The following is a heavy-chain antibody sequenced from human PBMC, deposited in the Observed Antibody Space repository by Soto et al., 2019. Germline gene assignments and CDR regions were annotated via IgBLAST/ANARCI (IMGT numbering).Heavy chain of an antibody. Sequence: SETLSLTCAVSGGSISSSNWWSWVRQPAGKGLEWIGEIYHSGSTNYNPSLKSRVTISVDTSKNQFSLKLSSVTAADTAVYYCARGTAPPRSLAGNVVVVAATHSWFDPWGQGTLVTVSP. D-gene: IGHD2-15*01. V-gene: IGHV4-4*02. J-gene: IGHJ5*02. CDR2: IYHSGST. CDR3: ARGTAPPRSLAGNVVVVAATHSWFDP. CDR1: GGSISSSNW.